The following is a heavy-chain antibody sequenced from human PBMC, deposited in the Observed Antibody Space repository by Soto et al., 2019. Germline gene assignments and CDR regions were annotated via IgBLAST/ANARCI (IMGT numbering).Heavy chain of an antibody. Sequence: AGGSLRLSCAASGFTFSDYYMSWIRQAPGKGLEWVSYISSSGSTIYYADSVKGRFTISRDNAKNSLYLQMNSLRAEDTAVYYCARDQVPYYYYYYMDVWGKGTTVTVSS. V-gene: IGHV3-11*01. D-gene: IGHD1-1*01. CDR1: GFTFSDYY. CDR3: ARDQVPYYYYYYMDV. CDR2: ISSSGSTI. J-gene: IGHJ6*03.